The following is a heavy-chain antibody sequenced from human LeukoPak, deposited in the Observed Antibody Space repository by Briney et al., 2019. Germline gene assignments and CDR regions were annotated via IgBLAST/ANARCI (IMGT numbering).Heavy chain of an antibody. D-gene: IGHD3-22*01. Sequence: PSETLSLTCAVNGGSFSGFYWSWIRQSPGKGLEWIGDANQSGSTNFNPSLNSRVTISIDTSKNQFSLKLSSVTAADTAVYYCARYYYDSSGFDYWGQGTLVTVSS. V-gene: IGHV4-34*01. J-gene: IGHJ4*02. CDR3: ARYYYDSSGFDY. CDR1: GGSFSGFY. CDR2: ANQSGST.